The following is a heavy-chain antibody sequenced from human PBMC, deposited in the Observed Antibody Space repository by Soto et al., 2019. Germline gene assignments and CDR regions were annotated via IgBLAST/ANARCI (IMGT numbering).Heavy chain of an antibody. Sequence: SVKVSCKASGGTFSSYSISWVRQAPGQGLEWMGGIIPIFGTANYAQKFQGRVTITADESTSTAYMELSSLRSEDTAVYYCARGRGYRYGSNYYYGMYVWGQGTTVTVSS. CDR2: IIPIFGTA. CDR1: GGTFSSYS. D-gene: IGHD5-18*01. V-gene: IGHV1-69*13. J-gene: IGHJ6*02. CDR3: ARGRGYRYGSNYYYGMYV.